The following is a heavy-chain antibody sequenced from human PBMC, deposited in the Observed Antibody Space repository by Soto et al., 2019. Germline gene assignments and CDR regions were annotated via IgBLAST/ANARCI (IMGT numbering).Heavy chain of an antibody. CDR1: GYTFTSYG. D-gene: IGHD3-22*01. Sequence: GASVKVSCKASGYTFTSYGISWVRQAPGQGLEWMGWISAYNGNTNYAQKLQGRVTMTTDTSTSTAYMGLRSLRSDDTAVYYCATSLYYDSSGSFFDYWGQGTLVTVSS. CDR3: ATSLYYDSSGSFFDY. V-gene: IGHV1-18*04. J-gene: IGHJ4*02. CDR2: ISAYNGNT.